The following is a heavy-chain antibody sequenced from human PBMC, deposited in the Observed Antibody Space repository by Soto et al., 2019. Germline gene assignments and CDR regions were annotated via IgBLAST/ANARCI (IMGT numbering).Heavy chain of an antibody. CDR3: AIGENVVVPAATSEYYYYMDV. CDR1: GYTFTGYY. CDR2: INPNSGGT. V-gene: IGHV1-2*04. J-gene: IGHJ6*03. D-gene: IGHD2-2*01. Sequence: ASVKVSCKASGYTFTGYYMHWVRQAPGQGLEWMGWINPNSGGTNYAQKFQGWVTMTRDTSISTAYMELSRLRSDDTAVYYCAIGENVVVPAATSEYYYYMDVWGKGTTVTVSS.